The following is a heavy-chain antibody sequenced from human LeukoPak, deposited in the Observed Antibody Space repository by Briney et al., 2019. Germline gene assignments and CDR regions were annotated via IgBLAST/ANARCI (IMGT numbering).Heavy chain of an antibody. CDR1: GGSISSSNW. V-gene: IGHV4-4*02. Sequence: SETLSLTCAVSGGSISSSNWWRWVREPPGKRLEWIGEIYHSGSTNYNASLKSQVTISVDKSKNQSSLKLSTVPAADTAVYYCARVGGRDRFDYWGQGTLVTVSS. D-gene: IGHD1-14*01. CDR3: ARVGGRDRFDY. CDR2: IYHSGST. J-gene: IGHJ4*02.